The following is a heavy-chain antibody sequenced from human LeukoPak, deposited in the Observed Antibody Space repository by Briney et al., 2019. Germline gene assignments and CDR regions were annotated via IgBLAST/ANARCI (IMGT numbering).Heavy chain of an antibody. V-gene: IGHV3-21*01. J-gene: IGHJ4*02. D-gene: IGHD2-8*02. CDR3: ARDGGVVVLDY. CDR1: GFTFSSYS. CDR2: ISSSSSYI. Sequence: GGSLRLSCAASGFTFSSYSMNWVRQAPGKGLEWVSSISSSSSYIYYADAVKGRFTISRDNAKNSLYLQINTMRAEDTAVYYCARDGGVVVLDYWGQGTLVTVSS.